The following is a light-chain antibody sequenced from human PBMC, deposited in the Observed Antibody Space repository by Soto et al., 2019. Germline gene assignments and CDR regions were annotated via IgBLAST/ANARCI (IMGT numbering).Light chain of an antibody. CDR3: QSYDISLHNYV. Sequence: QSSLTQPASVSGSPGQSITISCTGTSSDVGRYNYVSWYQQHPGKAPKLMIYEVSNRPSGVSDRFSGSKSGNTASLTISRLQAEDEADYYCQSYDISLHNYVFGTGTKVTVL. CDR2: EVS. J-gene: IGLJ1*01. CDR1: SSDVGRYNY. V-gene: IGLV2-14*01.